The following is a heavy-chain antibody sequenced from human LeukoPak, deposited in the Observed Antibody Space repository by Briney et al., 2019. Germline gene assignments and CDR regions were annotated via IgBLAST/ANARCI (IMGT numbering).Heavy chain of an antibody. Sequence: GRSLRLSCAASGFTFSSYGMHWVRQAPGKGLEWVAVIWYDGSNKYYADSVKGRFTISRDNSKNTLYLQMNSLRVEDTAVYYCARGRDGDSGYYYVGFDYWGQGTLVTVSS. J-gene: IGHJ4*02. CDR3: ARGRDGDSGYYYVGFDY. D-gene: IGHD3-22*01. V-gene: IGHV3-33*01. CDR2: IWYDGSNK. CDR1: GFTFSSYG.